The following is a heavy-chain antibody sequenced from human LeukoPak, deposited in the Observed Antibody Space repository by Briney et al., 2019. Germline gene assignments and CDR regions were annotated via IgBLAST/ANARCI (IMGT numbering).Heavy chain of an antibody. D-gene: IGHD2-15*01. J-gene: IGHJ6*02. CDR1: GGSISNGGYY. Sequence: PSETLSLTCTVSGGSISNGGYYWSWIRQPPGKELEWLGYIFYSGTTKYNPSLKSRVTISVDTSKNQFSLKVNSVTAADTAVYYCARVSRSGGSCYSGDHYGMDVWGQGTSVTVSS. CDR3: ARVSRSGGSCYSGDHYGMDV. CDR2: IFYSGTT. V-gene: IGHV4-61*08.